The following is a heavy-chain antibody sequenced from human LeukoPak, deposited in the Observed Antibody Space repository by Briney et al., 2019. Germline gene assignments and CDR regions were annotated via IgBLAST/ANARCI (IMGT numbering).Heavy chain of an antibody. J-gene: IGHJ4*02. CDR3: ARVGYYDSSGYYSNQYFDY. V-gene: IGHV4-59*12. Sequence: SETLSLTCTVSGGSISSYYWSWIRQPPGKGLEWIACISYSGSTNYNPSLKSRVTISVDTSKNQFSLKLGSVTAADTAVYYCARVGYYDSSGYYSNQYFDYWGQGTLVTVSS. D-gene: IGHD3-22*01. CDR2: ISYSGST. CDR1: GGSISSYY.